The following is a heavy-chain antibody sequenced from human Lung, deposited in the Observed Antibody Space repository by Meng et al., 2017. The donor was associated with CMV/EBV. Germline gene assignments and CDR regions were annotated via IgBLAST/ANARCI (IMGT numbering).Heavy chain of an antibody. CDR3: ARGGNFDP. D-gene: IGHD2/OR15-2a*01. Sequence: LVHYGCDAINPVCSVYDSSKTPCDTFNTLTPNWFRVARGRGLECMGCNSTNTGTPTHTQGFTGRFVFSLDTSVSTAYLQISSLKAEDTAVYYCARGGNFDPWGQGTLVTVSS. CDR1: CDTFNTLT. J-gene: IGHJ5*02. CDR2: NSTNTGTP. V-gene: IGHV7-4-1*02.